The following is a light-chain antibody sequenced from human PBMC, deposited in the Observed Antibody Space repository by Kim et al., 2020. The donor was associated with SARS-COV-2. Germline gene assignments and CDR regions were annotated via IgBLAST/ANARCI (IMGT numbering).Light chain of an antibody. CDR3: QSYDSSLSGWV. Sequence: KVTNACTGSRSNIGAGYDVHGYQQLPGTAPKLLIYGNSNRPSGVPDRFSGSKSGTSASLAITGLQAEDEADYYCQSYDSSLSGWVFGGGTQLTVL. CDR2: GNS. V-gene: IGLV1-40*01. J-gene: IGLJ3*02. CDR1: RSNIGAGYD.